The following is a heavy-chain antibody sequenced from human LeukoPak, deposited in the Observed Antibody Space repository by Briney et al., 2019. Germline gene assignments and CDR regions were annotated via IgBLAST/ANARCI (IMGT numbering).Heavy chain of an antibody. CDR1: GDSVSSNSAA. CDR3: ARGSGWLDY. V-gene: IGHV6-1*01. D-gene: IGHD6-19*01. Sequence: SQTLSLTCAISGDSVSSNSAAWDRIRQSPSRGLEWLGRTYYRSKWFNGYAISVKSRITISADTSTNQFSLHLNSVTPDDTAIYYCARGSGWLDYWGQGTLVTVSS. CDR2: TYYRSKWFN. J-gene: IGHJ4*02.